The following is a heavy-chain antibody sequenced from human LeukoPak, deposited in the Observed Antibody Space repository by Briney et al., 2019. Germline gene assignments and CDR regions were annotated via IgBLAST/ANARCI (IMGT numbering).Heavy chain of an antibody. D-gene: IGHD2-2*01. J-gene: IGHJ4*02. CDR3: PREGGGPAADTDY. CDR2: IFYSGST. Sequence: PSQTLSLTCTVSGGSISSGDYYWSWIRQPPGKGLEWIGYIFYSGSTYYNPSLKSRVTISVDTSKNQFSLKLSSVTAADTAVYYCPREGGGPAADTDYWGQGTLVTVSS. V-gene: IGHV4-30-4*08. CDR1: GGSISSGDYY.